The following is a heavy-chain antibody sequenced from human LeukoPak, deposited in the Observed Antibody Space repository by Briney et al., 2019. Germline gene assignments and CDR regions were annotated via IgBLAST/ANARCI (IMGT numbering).Heavy chain of an antibody. J-gene: IGHJ4*02. CDR2: IRSTANGYAT. CDR1: GFTFSGSA. CDR3: TGNYYGSGSYADFDY. V-gene: IGHV3-73*01. D-gene: IGHD3-10*01. Sequence: GGSLRLSSAGSGFTFSGSALHWVRQASGKGLEWVGRIRSTANGYATAYAASVKGRFTISRDDSKNTAYLQMDSLKTEDTAVYYCTGNYYGSGSYADFDYWGQGTLVTVSS.